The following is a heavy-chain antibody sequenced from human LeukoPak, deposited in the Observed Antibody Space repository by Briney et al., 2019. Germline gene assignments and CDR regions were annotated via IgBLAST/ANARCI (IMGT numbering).Heavy chain of an antibody. V-gene: IGHV4-61*02. J-gene: IGHJ5*02. CDR1: GGSISSGSYY. CDR2: IYTSGST. Sequence: SETPSLTCTVSGGSISSGSYYWSWIRQPAGKGLEWIGRIYTSGSTNYNPSLKSRVTISVDTSKNQFSLKLSSVTAADTAVYYCAREGMVRGGKQNWFDPWGQGTLVTVSS. D-gene: IGHD3-10*01. CDR3: AREGMVRGGKQNWFDP.